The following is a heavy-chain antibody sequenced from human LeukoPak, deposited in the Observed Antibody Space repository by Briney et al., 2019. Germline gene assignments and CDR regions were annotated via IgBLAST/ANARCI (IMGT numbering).Heavy chain of an antibody. V-gene: IGHV3-23*01. CDR2: ISGSGDRT. D-gene: IGHD6-19*01. CDR3: AKDRQKWQWLVMYYFDS. CDR1: GFTFSSYA. Sequence: GGSLRLSCAASGFTFSSYAMSWVRQAPGKGLEWVSAISGSGDRTHYADSVKGRFTISRDNSKNTLYLQLHSLRAEDTAIYYCAKDRQKWQWLVMYYFDSWGQGTLVTVSS. J-gene: IGHJ4*02.